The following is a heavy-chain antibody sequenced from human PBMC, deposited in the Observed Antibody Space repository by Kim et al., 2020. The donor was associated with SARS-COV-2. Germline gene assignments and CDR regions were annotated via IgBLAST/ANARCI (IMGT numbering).Heavy chain of an antibody. J-gene: IGHJ4*02. Sequence: EYVEGRSTIARDNTENTLYLQMNSLRAEDTAVYYCAREEGQQQLVRGVDYWGQGTLVTVSS. D-gene: IGHD6-13*01. CDR3: AREEGQQQLVRGVDY. V-gene: IGHV3-7*03.